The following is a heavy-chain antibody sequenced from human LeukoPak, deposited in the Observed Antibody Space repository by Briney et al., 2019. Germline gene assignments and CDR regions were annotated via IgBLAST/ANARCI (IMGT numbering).Heavy chain of an antibody. D-gene: IGHD5-24*01. Sequence: PGGSLRLSCAASGFTFSSYGMHWVRQAPGKGLEWVAVIWYDGSNKYYADSVKGRFTISRDNSKNTLYLQMNSLRAEDTAVYYCARAHGLVRDYYYCYMDVWGKGTTVTVSS. CDR1: GFTFSSYG. J-gene: IGHJ6*03. V-gene: IGHV3-33*01. CDR2: IWYDGSNK. CDR3: ARAHGLVRDYYYCYMDV.